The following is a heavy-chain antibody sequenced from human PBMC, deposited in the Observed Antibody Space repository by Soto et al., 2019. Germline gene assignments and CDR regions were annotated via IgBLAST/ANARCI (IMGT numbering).Heavy chain of an antibody. CDR3: ARTLVFSCSSTSCYTGDYYYYGKDV. V-gene: IGHV5-10-1*01. J-gene: IGHJ6*02. D-gene: IGHD2-2*02. CDR1: GYSFTSYW. Sequence: GESLKISCKGSGYSFTSYWISWVRQMPGKGLEWMGRIDPSDSYTNYSPSFQGHVTISADKSISTAYLQWSSLKASDTAMYYCARTLVFSCSSTSCYTGDYYYYGKDVWGQGTPVTVSS. CDR2: IDPSDSYT.